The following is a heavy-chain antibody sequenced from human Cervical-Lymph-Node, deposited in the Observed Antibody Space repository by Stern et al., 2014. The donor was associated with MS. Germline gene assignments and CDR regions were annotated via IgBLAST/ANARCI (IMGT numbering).Heavy chain of an antibody. D-gene: IGHD4-23*01. J-gene: IGHJ1*01. CDR3: AREGGNTAEYFQH. CDR1: GFTFSSSG. CDR2: IWYYGSNR. V-gene: IGHV3-33*01. Sequence: DQLVESGGGVVQPGRSLRLSCAASGFTFSSSGMHWVRQAPGKGLEWLAIIWYYGSNRYYADSVKGRFTISRDNSKNTLYLQMNSLRAEDTAVYYCAREGGNTAEYFQHWGQGTLVTVSS.